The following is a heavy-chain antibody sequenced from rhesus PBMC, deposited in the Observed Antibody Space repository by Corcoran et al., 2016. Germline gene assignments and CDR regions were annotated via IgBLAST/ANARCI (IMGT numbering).Heavy chain of an antibody. Sequence: EVQLVESGGGLVQPGGSLRLSCAASGFTFRNSALHWVRQATGKGMEWVGRNRGKSNNYETGYAASVKGRFTISRDDSKDTAFLHMNSLKTEDTAVYYCSTGITTTGTDYWGQGVLVTVSS. J-gene: IGHJ4*01. V-gene: IGHV3-118*01. CDR3: STGITTTGTDY. D-gene: IGHD1-44*01. CDR1: GFTFRNSA. CDR2: NRGKSNNYET.